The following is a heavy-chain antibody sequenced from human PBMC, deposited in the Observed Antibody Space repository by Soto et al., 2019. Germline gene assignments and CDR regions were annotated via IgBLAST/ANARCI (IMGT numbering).Heavy chain of an antibody. CDR2: INHSGST. CDR3: ARGGRAVAGNVHSKRRYYHDGMAV. Sequence: LSLTCAVYGGPFSGYYWSLIRQPPGKGLEWIGEINHSGSTNYNPSLKSRVTISVDTSKNQFSLKLSSVTAADTAVYYCARGGRAVAGNVHSKRRYYHDGMAVWGRGTTVIGSS. V-gene: IGHV4-34*01. D-gene: IGHD6-19*01. J-gene: IGHJ6*02. CDR1: GGPFSGYY.